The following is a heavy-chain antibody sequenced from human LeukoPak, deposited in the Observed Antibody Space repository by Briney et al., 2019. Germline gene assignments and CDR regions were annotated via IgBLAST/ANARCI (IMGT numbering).Heavy chain of an antibody. V-gene: IGHV3-48*03. D-gene: IGHD3-10*01. CDR2: IISSGSTV. CDR1: GFTFSSYA. CDR3: ASVRQFVDY. Sequence: GGSLRLSCSASGFTFSSYAMNWVRQAPGKGLEWVSYIISSGSTVYYADSEKGRFTISRDNAKNSLYLQMNSLRAEDTAVYFCASVRQFVDYWGQGTLVTVSS. J-gene: IGHJ4*02.